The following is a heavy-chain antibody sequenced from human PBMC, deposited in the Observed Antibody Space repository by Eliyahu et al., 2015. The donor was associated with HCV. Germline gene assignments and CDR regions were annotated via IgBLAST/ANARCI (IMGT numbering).Heavy chain of an antibody. J-gene: IGHJ4*02. V-gene: IGHV3-30*04. CDR1: GFTLSNHP. CDR2: ISYDENNE. Sequence: QVQXVESGGGVVQPGGSXRLSXXAXGFTLSNHPMHWLRQAPGEGLEWVALISYDENNEYYLDSVKGRFTISRDNLKNMVYLQMNSLRAEDTAIYYCARGYTGSCIDKWGQGTLVTVSS. CDR3: ARGYTGSCIDK. D-gene: IGHD1-26*01.